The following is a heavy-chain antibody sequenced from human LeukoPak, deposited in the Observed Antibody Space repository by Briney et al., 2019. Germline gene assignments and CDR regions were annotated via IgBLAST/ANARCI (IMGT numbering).Heavy chain of an antibody. CDR3: ARVIFAPDCSSTSCFLRNWFDP. CDR1: GGSISSYY. J-gene: IGHJ5*02. V-gene: IGHV4-59*01. CDR2: IYYSGSI. Sequence: SETLSLTCTVSGGSISSYYWSLIRQPAGKGLEWIGYIYYSGSINYNPSLKSRVTISVDTSKNQFSLKLSSVTAADTAVYYCARVIFAPDCSSTSCFLRNWFDPWGQGTLVTVSS. D-gene: IGHD2-2*01.